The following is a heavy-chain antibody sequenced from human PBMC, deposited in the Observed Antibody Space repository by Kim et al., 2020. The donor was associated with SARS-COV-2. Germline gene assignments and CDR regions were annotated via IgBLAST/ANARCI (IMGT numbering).Heavy chain of an antibody. V-gene: IGHV3-11*06. CDR2: IGSSSHT. CDR1: GFAFDNYY. J-gene: IGHJ5*02. CDR3: ARDYGSGTNGIDP. D-gene: IGHD3-10*01. Sequence: WGSLRLSCAASGFAFDNYYMNWIRQAPGKGLEWLSYIGSSSHTDYADSVRGRFTISRDNAKNSLYLQMTSLRADDTAVYYCARDYGSGTNGIDPWGQGTLVIVSS.